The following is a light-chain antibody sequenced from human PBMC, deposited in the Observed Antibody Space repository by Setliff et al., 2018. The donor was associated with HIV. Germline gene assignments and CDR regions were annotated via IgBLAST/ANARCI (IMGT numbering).Light chain of an antibody. J-gene: IGLJ1*01. CDR1: SSDVGGYSY. CDR3: SSYAITNTLP. Sequence: ALTQPASVSGSPGQSITISCTGTSSDVGGYSYVSWYQQHPGKAPKLIIYEVRNRPSGVSNRFSGSKSGNAASLTISGLQAGDEADYYCSSYAITNTLPFGTGTKVTVL. V-gene: IGLV2-14*01. CDR2: EVR.